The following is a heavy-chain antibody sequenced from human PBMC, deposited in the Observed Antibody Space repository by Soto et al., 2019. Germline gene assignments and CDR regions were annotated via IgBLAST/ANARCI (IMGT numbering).Heavy chain of an antibody. CDR3: ARDLWGYCGADCYPLDV. CDR2: MYNTGST. CDR1: GGSISRYY. D-gene: IGHD2-21*02. J-gene: IGHJ6*02. Sequence: QVRLQESGPGLVKPSETLSLTCTVSGGSISRYYWSWIRQPPGKGLEWIGYMYNTGSTIYNPSLKRRVTISVDXSXNXXSLKLNSVTAPDTAVYYCARDLWGYCGADCYPLDVWGQGTTVTVSS. V-gene: IGHV4-59*01.